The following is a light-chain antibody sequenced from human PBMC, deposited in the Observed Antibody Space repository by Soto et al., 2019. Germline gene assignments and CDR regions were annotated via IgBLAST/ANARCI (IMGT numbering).Light chain of an antibody. J-gene: IGKJ1*01. CDR1: QSISSW. Sequence: DIQVTQSPSTLSASVGDRGTITCRASQSISSWLAWYHQKPGTAPKLLIYDASSLERGVPSRFSGSGSGTEFTLTISSLQPDDFATYYCQQYGGFSRTFGQGTKV. CDR3: QQYGGFSRT. CDR2: DAS. V-gene: IGKV1-5*01.